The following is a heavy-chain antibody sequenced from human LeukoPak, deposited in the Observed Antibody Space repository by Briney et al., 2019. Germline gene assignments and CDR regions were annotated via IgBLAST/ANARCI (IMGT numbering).Heavy chain of an antibody. D-gene: IGHD5-24*01. CDR1: GFTVSSNC. CDR2: IYSGGST. CDR3: ARDFRGYYYGMDV. J-gene: IGHJ6*02. V-gene: IGHV3-53*01. Sequence: GGSLRLSCAASGFTVSSNCMSWVRQAPGKGLEWVSVIYSGGSTYYADSVKGRFTISRDNSKNTLYLQMNSLRAEDTAVYYCARDFRGYYYGMDVWGQGTTVTVSS.